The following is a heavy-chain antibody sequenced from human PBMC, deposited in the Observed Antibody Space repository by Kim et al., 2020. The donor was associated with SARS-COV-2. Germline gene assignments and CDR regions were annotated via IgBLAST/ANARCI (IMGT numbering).Heavy chain of an antibody. J-gene: IGHJ4*02. CDR1: GFTFSSYW. D-gene: IGHD3-9*01. V-gene: IGHV3-7*05. CDR2: IKQDGSEK. CDR3: ARGEMYYDILTGYYSSSHLDY. Sequence: GGSLRLSCAASGFTFSSYWMSWVRQAPGKGLEWVANIKQDGSEKYYVDSVKGRFTISRDNAKNSLYLQMNSLRAEDTAVYYCARGEMYYDILTGYYSSSHLDYWGQGTLVTVSS.